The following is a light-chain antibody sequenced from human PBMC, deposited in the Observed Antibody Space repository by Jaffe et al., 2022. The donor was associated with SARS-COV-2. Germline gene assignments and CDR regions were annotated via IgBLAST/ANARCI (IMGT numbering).Light chain of an antibody. V-gene: IGKV1-17*01. CDR3: LQHKTYPRT. CDR1: QGIRNY. Sequence: DIQMTQFPSSLSASVGDRVTITCRASQGIRNYLGWFQQKPGKAPKSLIYGASNLANGVPSRFSGSGSGAEFTLTITSLQPEDFATYYCLQHKTYPRTFGQGTKVDI. CDR2: GAS. J-gene: IGKJ1*01.